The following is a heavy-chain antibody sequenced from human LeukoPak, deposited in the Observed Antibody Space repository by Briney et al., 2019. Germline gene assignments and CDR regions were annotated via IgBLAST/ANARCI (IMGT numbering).Heavy chain of an antibody. V-gene: IGHV1-2*02. D-gene: IGHD1-7*01. CDR3: ARNTMRGTGTNWFDP. CDR2: INPNSGGT. Sequence: ASVKVSCKASGYTFTGYYMHWERQAPGQGLEWMGWINPNSGGTNYAQKFQGRVTMTRNTSISTAYMELSRLRSDDTAVYYCARNTMRGTGTNWFDPWGQGTLVTVSS. CDR1: GYTFTGYY. J-gene: IGHJ5*02.